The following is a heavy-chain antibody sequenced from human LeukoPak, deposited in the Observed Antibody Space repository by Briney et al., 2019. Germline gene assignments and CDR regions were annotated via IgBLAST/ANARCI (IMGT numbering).Heavy chain of an antibody. CDR2: INPDNSNT. D-gene: IGHD6-19*01. CDR1: GYIFSSYG. V-gene: IGHV1-18*01. Sequence: ASVKVSCKASGYIFSSYGVAWVRQATGQGLEWMGWINPDNSNTDYAQKFQDRVTMTTDTSTTTVYMELRSLTSDDTAVYYCARGGVGWYEDYWGQGTLVTVSS. CDR3: ARGGVGWYEDY. J-gene: IGHJ4*02.